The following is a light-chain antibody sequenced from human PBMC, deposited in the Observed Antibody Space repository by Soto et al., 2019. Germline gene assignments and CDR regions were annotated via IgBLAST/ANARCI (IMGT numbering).Light chain of an antibody. CDR2: GAS. J-gene: IGKJ1*01. V-gene: IGKV3-20*01. CDR1: QSVCSRC. Sequence: ETVLTQSPGTLSLSPGERVTLSCRTSQSVCSRCFAWYQQKPGQSPRLLIYGASTRATGIPDRFSGSESGTDFTLTISRLEPEDFAVYYCQHYGTTPWTFGQGTKVGIK. CDR3: QHYGTTPWT.